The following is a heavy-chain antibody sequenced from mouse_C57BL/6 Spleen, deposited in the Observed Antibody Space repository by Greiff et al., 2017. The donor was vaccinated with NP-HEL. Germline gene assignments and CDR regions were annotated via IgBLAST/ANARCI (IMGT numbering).Heavy chain of an antibody. V-gene: IGHV14-2*01. CDR1: GFNIKDYY. Sequence: VQLQQSGAELVKPGASVKLSCTASGFNIKDYYMHWVKQRTEQGLEWIGRIDPEDGETKYAQKFQGKATITADTSSNTAYLQLSSLTSEDTAVEYCSRDGSSYEYYAMDDWGQGPSVTVSS. CDR3: SRDGSSYEYYAMDD. CDR2: IDPEDGET. D-gene: IGHD1-1*01. J-gene: IGHJ4*01.